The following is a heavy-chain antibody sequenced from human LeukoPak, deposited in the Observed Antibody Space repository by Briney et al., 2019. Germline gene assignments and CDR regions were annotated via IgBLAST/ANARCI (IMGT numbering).Heavy chain of an antibody. Sequence: ASVKVSCKASGGTFSSYAISWVRQAPGQGLEWMGGIIPIFGTANYAQKFQGRVTITADESTSTAYMELGSLRSEDTAVYYCAREKKSYYDSSGYVYWGQGTLVTVSS. J-gene: IGHJ4*02. CDR1: GGTFSSYA. D-gene: IGHD3-22*01. CDR2: IIPIFGTA. V-gene: IGHV1-69*01. CDR3: AREKKSYYDSSGYVY.